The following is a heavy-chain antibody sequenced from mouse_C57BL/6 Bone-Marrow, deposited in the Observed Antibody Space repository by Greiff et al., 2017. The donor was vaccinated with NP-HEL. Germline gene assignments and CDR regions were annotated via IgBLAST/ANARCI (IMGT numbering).Heavy chain of an antibody. Sequence: QVQLQQPGAELVKPGASVKVSCKASGYTFTSSWMHWVKQRPGQGLEWIGRIHPSDSDTNYNQKFKGKATLTVDQSSSTAYMPISSLTSEDAAVYFWARGGDGGSSPYFDYWGQGTTLTVSS. V-gene: IGHV1-74*01. CDR3: ARGGDGGSSPYFDY. D-gene: IGHD1-1*01. CDR2: IHPSDSDT. J-gene: IGHJ2*01. CDR1: GYTFTSSW.